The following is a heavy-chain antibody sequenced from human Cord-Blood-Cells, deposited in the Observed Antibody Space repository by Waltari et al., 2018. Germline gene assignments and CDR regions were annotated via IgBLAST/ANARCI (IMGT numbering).Heavy chain of an antibody. CDR2: IYYSGST. V-gene: IGHV4-31*03. J-gene: IGHJ4*02. CDR3: ARGTSVVVPAAVDY. Sequence: QVQLQESGPGLVKPSQTLSPTCTVPGGSSSSGGDYWSWIRQHPGKGLDWIGYIYYSGSTYYNPSLKSRVTISVDTSKNQFSLKLSSVTAADTAVYYCARGTSVVVPAAVDYWGQGTLVTVSS. D-gene: IGHD2-2*01. CDR1: GGSSSSGGDY.